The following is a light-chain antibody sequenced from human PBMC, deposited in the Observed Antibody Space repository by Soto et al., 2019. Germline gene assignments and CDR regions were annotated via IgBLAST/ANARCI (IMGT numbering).Light chain of an antibody. CDR2: SNN. Sequence: QSVLTQPPSASGTPGQWVTISCSGSSSNIGSNPVDWYQQLPVTAPKFLIYSNNQRPSGVPDRFSGSKSGTSASLAISGLQSEDEADYYCAAWDDSLNARVFGGGTKLTVL. CDR3: AAWDDSLNARV. V-gene: IGLV1-44*01. J-gene: IGLJ3*02. CDR1: SSNIGSNP.